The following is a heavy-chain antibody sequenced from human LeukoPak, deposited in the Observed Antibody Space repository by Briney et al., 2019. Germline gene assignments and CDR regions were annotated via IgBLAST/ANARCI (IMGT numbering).Heavy chain of an antibody. V-gene: IGHV3-21*01. J-gene: IGHJ4*02. CDR3: CSGDIVATRIDY. CDR1: GFTFSSYI. D-gene: IGHD5-12*01. Sequence: KTGGSLRLSCAASGFTFSSYIMNWVRQAPGKGLEWDSSVSSSCSYIYYAGLVKGRFTISRDISKNSMYLPMNGLGAEDTAVYYCCSGDIVATRIDYWGQGTLVTVSS. CDR2: VSSSCSYI.